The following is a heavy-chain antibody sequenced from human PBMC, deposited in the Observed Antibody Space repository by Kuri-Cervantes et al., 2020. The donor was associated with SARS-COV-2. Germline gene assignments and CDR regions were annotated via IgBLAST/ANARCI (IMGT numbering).Heavy chain of an antibody. V-gene: IGHV3-23*01. CDR2: ISGSGGST. CDR3: SLSSSSVYYYYMDV. D-gene: IGHD6-13*01. Sequence: GGSLRLSCVASGFTFSSYAMSWVRQAPGKGLEWVSAISGSGGSTCYADSVKGRFTISRDNSKSTLYLQMNSLRAEDTAVYYCSLSSSSVYYYYMDVWGKGTTVTVSS. CDR1: GFTFSSYA. J-gene: IGHJ6*03.